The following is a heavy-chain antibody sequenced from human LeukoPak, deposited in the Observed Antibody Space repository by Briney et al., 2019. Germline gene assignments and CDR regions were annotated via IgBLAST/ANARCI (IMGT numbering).Heavy chain of an antibody. D-gene: IGHD2-2*02. Sequence: GASVKVSCKASGYTFTGYYMHWVRQAPGQGLEWMGWINPNSGGTSYAQKFQGRVTMTRDTSISTAYMELSRLRSDDTAVYYCARQCSSASCYMGDAFDIWGQGTMVTVSS. CDR1: GYTFTGYY. CDR2: INPNSGGT. V-gene: IGHV1-2*02. CDR3: ARQCSSASCYMGDAFDI. J-gene: IGHJ3*02.